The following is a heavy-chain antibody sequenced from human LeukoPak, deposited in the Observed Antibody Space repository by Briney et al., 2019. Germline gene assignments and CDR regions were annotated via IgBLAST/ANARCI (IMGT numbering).Heavy chain of an antibody. CDR1: GFTFSSYA. Sequence: GGSLRLSCAASGFTFSSYAMSWVRQAPGKGLEWVSAISGSGGSTYYADSVKGRFTISRDNSKNTLYLQMNSLRAEDTAVYYCAKDGDSSGYPNWFDPWGQGTLVTVSS. CDR3: AKDGDSSGYPNWFDP. V-gene: IGHV3-23*01. D-gene: IGHD3-22*01. CDR2: ISGSGGST. J-gene: IGHJ5*02.